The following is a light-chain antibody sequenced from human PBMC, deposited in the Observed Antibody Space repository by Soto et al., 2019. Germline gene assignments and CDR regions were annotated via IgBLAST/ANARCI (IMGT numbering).Light chain of an antibody. J-gene: IGKJ1*01. CDR1: QTISSW. V-gene: IGKV1-5*03. Sequence: DIHVTHSPCTLSGSVGYRVTITCRASQTISSWLAWYQQKPGKAPKLLIYKASTLKSGVPSRLSGSGYGTEFALTISSMQTDDFATYYCQHYNSYSEAFGHGTKVDIK. CDR3: QHYNSYSEA. CDR2: KAS.